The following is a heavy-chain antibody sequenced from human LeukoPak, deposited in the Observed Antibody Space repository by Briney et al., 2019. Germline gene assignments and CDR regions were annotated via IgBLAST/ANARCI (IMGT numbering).Heavy chain of an antibody. J-gene: IGHJ4*02. CDR3: SSLEVSSSWRY. CDR1: GGSISSSSYY. V-gene: IGHV4-39*07. CDR2: IYYSGST. Sequence: PSETLSLTCTVSGGSISSSSYYWGWIRQPPGKGLEWIGTIYYSGSTYYKPSLKSRVTISVDTSKNQFSLRLSSVTAADTAVYYCSSLEVSSSWRYWGQGTLVTVSS. D-gene: IGHD6-13*01.